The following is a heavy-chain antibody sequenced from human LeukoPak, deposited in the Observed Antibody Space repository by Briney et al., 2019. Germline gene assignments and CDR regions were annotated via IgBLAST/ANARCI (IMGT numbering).Heavy chain of an antibody. CDR3: ARSIPDYYGSGSYYNEPLDY. Sequence: PGGSLRLSCAASGFTFSSYSMTWVRQAPGKGLEWVSSISSSSSYIYYADSVKGRFTTSRDNAKNSLYLQMNSLRAEDTAVYYCARSIPDYYGSGSYYNEPLDYWGQGTLVTVSS. CDR1: GFTFSSYS. J-gene: IGHJ4*02. CDR2: ISSSSSYI. V-gene: IGHV3-21*01. D-gene: IGHD3-10*01.